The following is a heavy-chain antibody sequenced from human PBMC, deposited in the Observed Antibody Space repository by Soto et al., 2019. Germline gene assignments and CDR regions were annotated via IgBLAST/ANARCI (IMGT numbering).Heavy chain of an antibody. D-gene: IGHD3-9*01. CDR2: INPSGGST. CDR3: ARTGQKGFDEAFDI. J-gene: IGHJ3*02. Sequence: GXXVKVSCKASGYTFTSYYMHGVRHAPGQGLEWMGIINPSGGSTSYAQKFQGRVTMTRDTSTSTVYMELSSLRSEDTAVYYCARTGQKGFDEAFDIWGQGTMVTVSS. CDR1: GYTFTSYY. V-gene: IGHV1-46*01.